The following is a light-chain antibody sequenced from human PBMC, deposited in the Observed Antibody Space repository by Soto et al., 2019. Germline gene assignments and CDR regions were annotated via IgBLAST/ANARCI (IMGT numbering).Light chain of an antibody. CDR2: AAS. CDR3: QQSYSTPGT. CDR1: QSISSY. V-gene: IGKV1-39*01. J-gene: IGKJ5*01. Sequence: DIQITQSPSSLSASVVDRVTITCRASQSISSYLNWYQQKPGKAPKLLIYAASSLQSGVPSRFSGSGSGTDFTLTISSLQPEDFATYYCQQSYSTPGTFGQGTRLEIK.